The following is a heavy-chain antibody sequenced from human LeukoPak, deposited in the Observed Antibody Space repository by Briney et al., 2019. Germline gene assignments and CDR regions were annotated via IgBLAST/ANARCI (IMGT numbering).Heavy chain of an antibody. CDR3: AREGGGYSYGFDY. CDR2: ISHSGST. V-gene: IGHV4-59*01. D-gene: IGHD5-18*01. CDR1: SGSISSYY. J-gene: IGHJ4*02. Sequence: PSETLSLTCTVSSGSISSYYWSWIRQPPGKGLEWIGYISHSGSTNYNPSLKSRLTIAIDTSKNQFSLKLSSVTAADTAVYYYAREGGGYSYGFDYWGQGTLVTVSS.